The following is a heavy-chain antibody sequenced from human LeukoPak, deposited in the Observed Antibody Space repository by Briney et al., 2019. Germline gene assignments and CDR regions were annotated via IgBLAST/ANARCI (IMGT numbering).Heavy chain of an antibody. D-gene: IGHD1-26*01. CDR1: GFTFSSYW. CDR2: INQDGSGK. Sequence: GGSLRLSCAASGFTFSSYWMSWVRQAPGKGLEWVANINQDGSGKYYVDSVKGRFTISRDNAKNSLYLQMNSLRAEDTAVYYCARGVGATVIDYWGQGTLVTVSS. V-gene: IGHV3-7*01. CDR3: ARGVGATVIDY. J-gene: IGHJ4*02.